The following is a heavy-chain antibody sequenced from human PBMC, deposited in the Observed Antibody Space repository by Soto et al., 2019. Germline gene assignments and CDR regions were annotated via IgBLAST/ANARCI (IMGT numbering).Heavy chain of an antibody. CDR1: GDSINTDYY. V-gene: IGHV4-38-2*02. CDR2: IYYSGGT. J-gene: IGHJ4*02. D-gene: IGHD3-22*01. CDR3: ARSLYDSSGPVGY. Sequence: SETLSLTCTVSGDSINTDYYWSWLRQPPGKGLEWIGNIYYSGGTFKNPSLKSRVTISVDKTKNQFSLKLSSVTAADAAVYYCARSLYDSSGPVGYWGQGTLVTVSS.